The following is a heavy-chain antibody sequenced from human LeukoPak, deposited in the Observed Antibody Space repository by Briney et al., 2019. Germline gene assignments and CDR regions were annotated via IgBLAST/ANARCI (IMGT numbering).Heavy chain of an antibody. CDR2: IYYSGSA. D-gene: IGHD2-15*01. Sequence: SETLSLTCAVYGGSFSGYYWTWIRQPPGKGLEWIGSIYYSGSAYYNLSLKSRLTISVDMSKNQFSLKLSSVTAADTAVYYCARDRGYCSGGSCYYLALDIWGHGTMVTVSS. CDR1: GGSFSGYY. J-gene: IGHJ3*02. CDR3: ARDRGYCSGGSCYYLALDI. V-gene: IGHV4-34*01.